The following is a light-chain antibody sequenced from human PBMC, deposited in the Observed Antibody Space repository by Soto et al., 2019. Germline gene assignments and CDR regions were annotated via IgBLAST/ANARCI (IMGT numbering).Light chain of an antibody. CDR2: KVS. CDR1: QSLVHSDGNTY. V-gene: IGKV2-30*02. CDR3: VEATHWPPIT. J-gene: IGKJ5*01. Sequence: VVVTQSPLYLPVTLGQPASISCRSSQSLVHSDGNTYLNWFQQRPGQSPRRLIHKVSNRDSGVPDRFSGGGSGTELTLKISRVEAVDVVIYFCVEATHWPPITFGQGTRLEIK.